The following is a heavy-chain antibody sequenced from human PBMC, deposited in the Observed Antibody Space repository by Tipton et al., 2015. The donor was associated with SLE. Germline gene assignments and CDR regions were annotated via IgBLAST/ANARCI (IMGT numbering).Heavy chain of an antibody. D-gene: IGHD1-14*01. Sequence: GLVKPSETLSLTCTVSGGSISSSSYYWGWIRQPPGKGLEWIAYMDYSGRPSYSPSLKRRVTISEDTSKNQFSLKLNSVTAADTAVYYCARGPGGTRGYYYGMDVWGQGTTVTVSS. CDR3: ARGPGGTRGYYYGMDV. CDR2: MDYSGRP. J-gene: IGHJ6*02. CDR1: GGSISSSSYY. V-gene: IGHV4-61*05.